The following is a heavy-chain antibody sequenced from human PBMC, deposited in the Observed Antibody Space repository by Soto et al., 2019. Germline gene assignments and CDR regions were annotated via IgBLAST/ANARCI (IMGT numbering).Heavy chain of an antibody. V-gene: IGHV5-51*01. Sequence: GGSLKISWWSSGYTFTNYWIGLVRQMPGKGLEWMAIIYPGESDTRFSPSFQGQVTISADKSISTAYLQWSSLKASDTAIYYCVRQLKDGLLCFHHWGLGTLVTVSS. CDR2: IYPGESDT. D-gene: IGHD3-10*01. J-gene: IGHJ1*01. CDR3: VRQLKDGLLCFHH. CDR1: GYTFTNYW.